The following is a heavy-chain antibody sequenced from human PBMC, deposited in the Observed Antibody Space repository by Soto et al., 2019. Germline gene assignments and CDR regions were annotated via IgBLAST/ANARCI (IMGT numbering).Heavy chain of an antibody. D-gene: IGHD3-3*01. J-gene: IGHJ4*02. CDR3: ARGRGSGTDLEFDS. CDR2: ISYDGNNK. V-gene: IGHV3-30*03. CDR1: GFTFSSSA. Sequence: QVQVVESGGGVVQPGRSLRLSCAVSGFTFSSSAFHWVRQAPGQGLEWMAGISYDGNNKYYGDSVKGRFTISRDNSQNTVYLQRNDLRLDDRAVWYWARGRGSGTDLEFDSGGQGPWVAVSS.